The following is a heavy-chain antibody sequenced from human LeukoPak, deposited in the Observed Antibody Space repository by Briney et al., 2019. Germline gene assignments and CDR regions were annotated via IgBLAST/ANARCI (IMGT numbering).Heavy chain of an antibody. CDR1: GYTLSDYY. V-gene: IGHV1-2*02. CDR2: INPNTGGT. D-gene: IGHD4-17*01. CDR3: ARDGLKGGDYDY. J-gene: IGHJ4*02. Sequence: ASLKPSCKSSGYTLSDYYMTSVRQAPGHRLEWMGWINPNTGGTNYAQNFQGRVTMTRDTSSSTAYMELSRVRADDTAVYYCARDGLKGGDYDYWGQGTLVTVSS.